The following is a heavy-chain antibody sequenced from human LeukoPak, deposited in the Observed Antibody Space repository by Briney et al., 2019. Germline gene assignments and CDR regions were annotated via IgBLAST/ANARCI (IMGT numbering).Heavy chain of an antibody. Sequence: PSETLSLTCAVYGGSFSGYDWTWIRQPPGEGLEWIGEINHSGSTSYNPSLESRVTISVDTSKNQFSLKLSSVTAADTAAYYCVRDSKAFNAFDIWGQGTMVTVSS. V-gene: IGHV4-34*01. D-gene: IGHD6-13*01. CDR2: INHSGST. J-gene: IGHJ3*02. CDR3: VRDSKAFNAFDI. CDR1: GGSFSGYD.